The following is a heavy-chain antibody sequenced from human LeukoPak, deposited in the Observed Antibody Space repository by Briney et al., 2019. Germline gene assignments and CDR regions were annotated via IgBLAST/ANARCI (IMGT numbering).Heavy chain of an antibody. CDR3: AKVHSDIVEAMFFALYG. CDR1: GFTFYSQI. D-gene: IGHD2-21*01. CDR2: IIGSGSEM. V-gene: IGHV3-21*06. Sequence: PGGSLRLFYGVSGFTFYSQIKMGLRQAPGKGLEWVASIIGSGSEMFYADSLKGRFTISRDNSENSLYLQMNSLRVEDTAVYYCAKVHSDIVEAMFFALYGWGQGTMVSVSS. J-gene: IGHJ3*01.